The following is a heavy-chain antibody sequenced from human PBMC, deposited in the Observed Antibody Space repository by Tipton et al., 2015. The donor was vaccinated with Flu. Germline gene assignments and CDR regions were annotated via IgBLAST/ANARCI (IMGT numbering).Heavy chain of an antibody. V-gene: IGHV4-4*07. Sequence: TLSLTRTVSGGSMSSYYWSWIRQPAGKGLEWIGRIYTSGSAIHNPSLKSRVTMSVDTSKNQFSLKLSSVTAADTAVYYCARASGSGTYVIFDYWGQGTLVTVSS. CDR2: IYTSGSA. CDR1: GGSMSSYY. J-gene: IGHJ4*02. CDR3: ARASGSGTYVIFDY. D-gene: IGHD3-10*01.